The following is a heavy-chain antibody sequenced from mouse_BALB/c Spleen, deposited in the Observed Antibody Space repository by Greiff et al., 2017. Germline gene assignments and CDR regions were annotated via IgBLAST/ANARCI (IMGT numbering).Heavy chain of an antibody. V-gene: IGHV5-9-3*01. CDR3: ASSWDAY. Sequence: EVKLMESGGGLVKPGGSLKLSCAASGFTFSSYAMSWVRQTPEKRLEWVATISSGGSYTYYPDSVKGRFTISRDNAKNTLYLQMSSLRSEDTAMYYCASSWDAYWGQGTLVTVSA. CDR1: GFTFSSYA. CDR2: ISSGGSYT. J-gene: IGHJ3*01.